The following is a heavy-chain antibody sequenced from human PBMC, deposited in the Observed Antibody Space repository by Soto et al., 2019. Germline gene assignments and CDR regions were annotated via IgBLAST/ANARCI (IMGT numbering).Heavy chain of an antibody. CDR1: GYTFTSYG. CDR3: ARDRSSGWYRGRSLQH. Sequence: QVQLVQSGAEVKKPGASVKVSCKASGYTFTSYGISWVRQAPGQGLEWMGWISAYNGNTNYAQKLQGRVTMTTDTATSTAYMELRSLRSDDTAVYYCARDRSSGWYRGRSLQHWGQGTLVTVSS. D-gene: IGHD6-19*01. J-gene: IGHJ1*01. V-gene: IGHV1-18*01. CDR2: ISAYNGNT.